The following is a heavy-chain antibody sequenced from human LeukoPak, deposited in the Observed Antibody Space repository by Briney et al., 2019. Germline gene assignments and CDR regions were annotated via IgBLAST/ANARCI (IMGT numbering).Heavy chain of an antibody. CDR1: GGSISNSTYY. Sequence: PSETLSLTCTVSGGSISNSTYYWGWIRQPPGKGLEWIGNIYYGGSTFYNPSLKSRVTISLDTSENQFSLKLSSVTAADTAMYFCARQCSSTSCYSYWGQGTLVTVSS. CDR2: IYYGGST. D-gene: IGHD2-2*01. J-gene: IGHJ4*02. V-gene: IGHV4-39*01. CDR3: ARQCSSTSCYSY.